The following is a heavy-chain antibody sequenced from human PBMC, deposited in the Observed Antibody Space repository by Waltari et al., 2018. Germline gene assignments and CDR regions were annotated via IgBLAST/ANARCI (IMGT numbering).Heavy chain of an antibody. V-gene: IGHV1-8*01. CDR1: GYTFTSYD. CDR2: MNPNSGNT. Sequence: QVQLVQSGAEVKKPGASVKVSCKASGYTFTSYDIHWVRQATGQGLEWMGWMNPNSGNTGYAQKFQGRVTITADKSTSTAYMELSSLRSEDTAVYYCARTALYSSGGTDYWGQGTLVTVSS. J-gene: IGHJ4*02. CDR3: ARTALYSSGGTDY. D-gene: IGHD6-19*01.